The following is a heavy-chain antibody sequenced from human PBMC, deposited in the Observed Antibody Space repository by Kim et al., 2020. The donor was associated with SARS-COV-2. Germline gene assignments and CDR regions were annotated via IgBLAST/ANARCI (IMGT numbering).Heavy chain of an antibody. J-gene: IGHJ4*02. CDR3: ARRGTSWYSQIDY. V-gene: IGHV3-11*03. Sequence: NADSMKGRYTITRDKAGKSLYLQLNTLRAENTAVYYCARRGTSWYSQIDYWGKGTLVTVSS. D-gene: IGHD6-13*01.